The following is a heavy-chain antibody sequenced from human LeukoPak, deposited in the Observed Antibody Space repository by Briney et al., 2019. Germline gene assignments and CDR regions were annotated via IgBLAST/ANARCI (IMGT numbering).Heavy chain of an antibody. J-gene: IGHJ4*02. CDR2: IYYSGST. D-gene: IGHD3-10*01. Sequence: SETLSLTCTVSGDSISSSSYYWGWIRQPPGKGLEWIGSIYYSGSTYYNPSLKSRVTISVDTSKNQFSLKLSSVTAADTAVYYCARDFTGSGTYPYFDYWGQGTLVTVSS. V-gene: IGHV4-39*07. CDR3: ARDFTGSGTYPYFDY. CDR1: GDSISSSSYY.